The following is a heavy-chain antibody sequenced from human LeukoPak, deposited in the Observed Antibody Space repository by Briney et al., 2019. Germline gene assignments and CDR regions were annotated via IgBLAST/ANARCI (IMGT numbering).Heavy chain of an antibody. J-gene: IGHJ6*02. CDR2: ISYDGSNK. D-gene: IGHD6-13*01. Sequence: PGGSLRLSCAASGFTFSSYGMHWVRQAPGKGLEWVAVISYDGSNKYYADSVKGRFTISRDNSKNTLYLQMNSLRAEDTAVYYCANGRGQQRAPYYYYGMDVWGQGTTVTVSS. V-gene: IGHV3-30*18. CDR1: GFTFSSYG. CDR3: ANGRGQQRAPYYYYGMDV.